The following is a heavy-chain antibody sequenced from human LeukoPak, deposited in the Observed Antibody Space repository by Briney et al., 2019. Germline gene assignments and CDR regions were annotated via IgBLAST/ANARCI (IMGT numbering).Heavy chain of an antibody. CDR1: GFTFSAYW. J-gene: IGHJ6*03. CDR2: INTDGSSL. Sequence: GGSLRLSCAASGFTFSAYWMHWVRQAPGKGLVWVSRINTDGSSLTYAASVKGRFTISRDNAKNSLDLQMNSLRAEDTAVYFCAREGWVLVTTDYYYYMDVWGKGTTVTVSS. V-gene: IGHV3-74*01. D-gene: IGHD1-1*01. CDR3: AREGWVLVTTDYYYYMDV.